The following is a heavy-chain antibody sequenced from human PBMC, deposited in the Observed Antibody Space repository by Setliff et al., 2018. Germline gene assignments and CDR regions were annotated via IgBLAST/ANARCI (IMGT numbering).Heavy chain of an antibody. CDR1: GGTFSSYA. D-gene: IGHD2-2*01. Sequence: SVKVSCKASGGTFSSYAISWVRQAPGQGLEWMGRIIPIFGTANYAQKFQGRVTMTRNTSTSTAYMELSRLTSEDTAVYFCARSSTTYRSGGGSYMDVWGKGTTVTVS. J-gene: IGHJ6*03. V-gene: IGHV1-69*05. CDR3: ARSSTTYRSGGGSYMDV. CDR2: IIPIFGTA.